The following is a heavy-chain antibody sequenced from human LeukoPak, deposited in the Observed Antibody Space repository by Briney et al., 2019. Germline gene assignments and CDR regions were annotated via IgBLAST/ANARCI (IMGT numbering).Heavy chain of an antibody. Sequence: ASVKVSSTASGYSFTSHYMHWVRQAPGQGLEWMGLINPRGTSTIYAEKFQGRIIMTRDMSTTTDYMELSSLKSDDTAVYYCARDNSIHERGWWFDPRGQGTLVTVSS. CDR1: GYSFTSHY. J-gene: IGHJ5*02. V-gene: IGHV1-46*01. D-gene: IGHD4-23*01. CDR3: ARDNSIHERGWWFDP. CDR2: INPRGTST.